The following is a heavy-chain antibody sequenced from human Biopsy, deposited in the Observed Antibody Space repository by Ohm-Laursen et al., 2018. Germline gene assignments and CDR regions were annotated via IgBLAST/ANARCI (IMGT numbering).Heavy chain of an antibody. CDR1: GFTFSSSV. CDR2: IHGDERSA. J-gene: IGHJ6*02. CDR3: GRGQTVAPGYYGMDV. V-gene: IGHV3-74*03. D-gene: IGHD4-17*01. Sequence: SLRLSCTAFGFTFSSSVMHWVRQAPGKGLMWVSRIHGDERSATYAEPVKGRFTISRDNAKNTLHLQMNSLRAEDTAVYYCGRGQTVAPGYYGMDVWGQGTTVTVSS.